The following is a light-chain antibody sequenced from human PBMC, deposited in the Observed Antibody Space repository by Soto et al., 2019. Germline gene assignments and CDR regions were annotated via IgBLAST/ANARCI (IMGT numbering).Light chain of an antibody. CDR2: GAY. V-gene: IGKV3-15*01. J-gene: IGKJ1*01. Sequence: VMTQSPATLSVSPGERATLPCRASQSVSSNLAWYQQKPGQAPRLLIYGAYTRAAGVPARFSGSGSGTEFTLTITSLQSEDIALYYCQQYNIWPPITFGQGTKVDIK. CDR1: QSVSSN. CDR3: QQYNIWPPIT.